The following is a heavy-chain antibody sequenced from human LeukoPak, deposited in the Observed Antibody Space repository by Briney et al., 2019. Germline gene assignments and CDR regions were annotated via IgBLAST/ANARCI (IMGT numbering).Heavy chain of an antibody. V-gene: IGHV1-46*01. J-gene: IGHJ5*02. CDR3: ARASLLRGGYDSSSWFDP. CDR1: GYTFTSYY. Sequence: ASVKVSCKASGYTFTSYYMHWVRQAPGQGLEWMGIINPSGGSTSYAQKFQGRVTMTRDTSTSTVYMELSSLRSEDTAVYYCARASLLRGGYDSSSWFDPWGQGTLVTVSS. D-gene: IGHD5-12*01. CDR2: INPSGGST.